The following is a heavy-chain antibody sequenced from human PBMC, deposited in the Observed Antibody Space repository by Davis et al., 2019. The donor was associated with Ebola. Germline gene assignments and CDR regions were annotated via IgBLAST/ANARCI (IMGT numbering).Heavy chain of an antibody. V-gene: IGHV1-46*01. D-gene: IGHD3-22*01. J-gene: IGHJ3*02. CDR3: AREGGRYYDSSGYVFDI. CDR1: GYRLTSYY. CDR2: INPITGGT. Sequence: SVTLSCNASGYRLTSYYMHWVRQAPGQGLEWMGIINPITGGTSYAQNFQVRVNMTRDTSTSTVYMELSSLRSEDTAVYYCAREGGRYYDSSGYVFDIWGQGIMVKVSS.